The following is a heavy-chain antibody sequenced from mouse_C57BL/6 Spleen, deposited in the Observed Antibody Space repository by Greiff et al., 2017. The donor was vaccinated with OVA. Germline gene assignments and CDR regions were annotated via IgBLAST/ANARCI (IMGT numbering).Heavy chain of an antibody. J-gene: IGHJ3*01. V-gene: IGHV1-64*01. CDR3: ASYYDYAWFAY. CDR2: IHPNSGST. CDR1: GYTFTSYW. D-gene: IGHD2-4*01. Sequence: VQLQQSGAELVKPGASVKLSCKASGYTFTSYWMHWVKQRPGQGLEWIGMIHPNSGSTNYNEKFKSKATLTVDKSSSTAYMQLSSLTSEDSAVYYCASYYDYAWFAYWGQGTLVTVSA.